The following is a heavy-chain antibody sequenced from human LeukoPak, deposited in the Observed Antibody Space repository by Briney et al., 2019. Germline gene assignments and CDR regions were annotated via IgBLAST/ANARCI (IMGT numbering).Heavy chain of an antibody. CDR1: GGSISSSSYY. Sequence: SETLSLTCTVSGGSISSSSYYWGWIRQPPGKGLEWIGSIYYSGSTYYNPSLKSRVTISVDTSKNQFSLKLSSVTAADTAVYYCATNDNWNYYYMDVWGKGTTVTVSS. D-gene: IGHD1-1*01. V-gene: IGHV4-39*07. CDR3: ATNDNWNYYYMDV. CDR2: IYYSGST. J-gene: IGHJ6*03.